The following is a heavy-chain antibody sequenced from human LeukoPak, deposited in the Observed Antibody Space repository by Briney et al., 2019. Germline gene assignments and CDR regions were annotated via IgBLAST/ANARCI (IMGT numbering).Heavy chain of an antibody. D-gene: IGHD5-18*01. CDR2: ISSSSSYI. V-gene: IGHV3-11*06. J-gene: IGHJ4*02. Sequence: GGSLRLSCAASGFTFSDYYMSWIRQAPGKGLEWVSHISSSSSYINYADSVKGRFTISRDNAKNSLYLQMNSLRAEDTAVYYCARVITGSTYGQFDFWGQGALATVSS. CDR3: ARVITGSTYGQFDF. CDR1: GFTFSDYY.